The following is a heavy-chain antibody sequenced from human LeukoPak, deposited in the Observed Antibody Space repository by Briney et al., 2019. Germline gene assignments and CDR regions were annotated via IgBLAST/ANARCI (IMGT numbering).Heavy chain of an antibody. J-gene: IGHJ4*02. CDR2: VYYTGST. D-gene: IGHD3-22*01. V-gene: IGHV4-59*08. Sequence: PSETLSLTCLVSGEPISSYYWSWIRQPPGKGLEWIGYVYYTGSTNYNPSLKSRVTISVDTSKNLFSLKLTSVTAADTAVYYCARHSTGYYDSSGFAPWDYWGQGTLVTVSS. CDR1: GEPISSYY. CDR3: ARHSTGYYDSSGFAPWDY.